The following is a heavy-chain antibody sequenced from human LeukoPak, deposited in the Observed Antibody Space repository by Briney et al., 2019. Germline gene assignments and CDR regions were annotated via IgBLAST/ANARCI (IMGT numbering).Heavy chain of an antibody. CDR3: AVIRYYESRAYADY. D-gene: IGHD3-22*01. J-gene: IGHJ4*02. Sequence: PGGSLRLSCAASGFTFSDYYMSWIRQAPGKGLEWVSYISSSSSTMYYADSVKGRFTISRDNAKNSLYLQMTSLRAEDTAIYYCAVIRYYESRAYADYWGQGTLVTVSS. CDR1: GFTFSDYY. V-gene: IGHV3-11*04. CDR2: ISSSSSTM.